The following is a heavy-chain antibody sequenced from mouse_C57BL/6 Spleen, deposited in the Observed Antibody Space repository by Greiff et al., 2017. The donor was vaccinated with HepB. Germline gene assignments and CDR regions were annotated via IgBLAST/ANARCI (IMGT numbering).Heavy chain of an antibody. V-gene: IGHV5-9-1*02. D-gene: IGHD1-1*01. Sequence: EVKVVESGEGLVKPGGSLKLSCAASGFTFSSYAMSWVRQTPEKRLEWVAYISSGGDYIYYADTVKGRFTISRDNARNTLYLQMSSLKSEDTAMYYCTRGLDYYGSSYYFDYWGQGTTLTVSS. J-gene: IGHJ2*01. CDR1: GFTFSSYA. CDR2: ISSGGDYI. CDR3: TRGLDYYGSSYYFDY.